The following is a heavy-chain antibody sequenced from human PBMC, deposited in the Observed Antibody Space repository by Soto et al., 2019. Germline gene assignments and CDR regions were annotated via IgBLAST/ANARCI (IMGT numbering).Heavy chain of an antibody. J-gene: IGHJ4*02. Sequence: SETLSLTCAVYGGSFSGYYWSWIRQPPGKGLEWIGEIYHSGSTNYNPSLKSRVTISVDTSKNQFSLKLSSVTAADTAVYYCAREGPSTFGGAFDYWGQGTLVTVSS. V-gene: IGHV4-34*01. CDR3: AREGPSTFGGAFDY. CDR2: IYHSGST. D-gene: IGHD3-16*01. CDR1: GGSFSGYY.